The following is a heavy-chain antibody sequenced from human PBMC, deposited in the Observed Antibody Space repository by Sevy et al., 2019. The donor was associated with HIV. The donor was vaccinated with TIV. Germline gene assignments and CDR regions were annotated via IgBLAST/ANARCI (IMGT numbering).Heavy chain of an antibody. CDR2: IKHDGSEI. Sequence: GGSLRLSCVGFGFSLESYWMNWVRQAPGKGREWVANIKHDGSEIYYVDSVKGCFTVTRDYERNLVYLQMNNPRDADTALYYSVRAIQSEGSFWGQGTRVTVSS. D-gene: IGHD2-2*02. J-gene: IGHJ4*02. CDR1: GFSLESYW. CDR3: VRAIQSEGSF. V-gene: IGHV3-7*01.